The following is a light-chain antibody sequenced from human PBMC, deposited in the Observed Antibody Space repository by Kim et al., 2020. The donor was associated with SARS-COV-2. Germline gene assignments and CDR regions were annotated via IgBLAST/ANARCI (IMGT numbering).Light chain of an antibody. Sequence: SLLPSERPTISSTGSQSICTDIAGYQQKPSQAPRLLNYNAVTRATGIPARISSSGCWTKFTLTISSLQSEDYAVYYCQQYNDWPLAIGGRTKVEI. CDR2: NAV. CDR1: QSICTD. J-gene: IGKJ4*01. V-gene: IGKV3D-15*01. CDR3: QQYNDWPLA.